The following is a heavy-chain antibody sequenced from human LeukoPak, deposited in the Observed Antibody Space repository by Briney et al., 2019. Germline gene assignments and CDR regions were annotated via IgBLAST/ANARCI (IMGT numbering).Heavy chain of an antibody. CDR3: ALAGRGYYYYGMDV. Sequence: SETLSLTCTVSGGSISSSSYYWGWIRQPPGKGLEWIGSIYYSGSTYYNPSLKSRVTISVDTSKNQFSLKLSSVTAADTAVYYCALAGRGYYYYGMDVWGQGTTVTVSS. CDR1: GGSISSSSYY. J-gene: IGHJ6*02. D-gene: IGHD6-19*01. V-gene: IGHV4-39*07. CDR2: IYYSGST.